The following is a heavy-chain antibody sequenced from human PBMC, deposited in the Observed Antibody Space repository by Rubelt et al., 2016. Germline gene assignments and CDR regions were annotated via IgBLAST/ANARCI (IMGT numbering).Heavy chain of an antibody. CDR2: ISVGSTTM. CDR3: ARDLWFDP. Sequence: EVQLVESGGGLVQPGGSLRLSCSASGFTFSSSDMNWVRQAPGKGPEWISHISVGSTTMYYADSVKGRFTISRDNAKNSLYLQMNVLTVEDSAIYYCARDLWFDPWGQGTLVIVSS. CDR1: GFTFSSSD. J-gene: IGHJ5*02. V-gene: IGHV3-48*03.